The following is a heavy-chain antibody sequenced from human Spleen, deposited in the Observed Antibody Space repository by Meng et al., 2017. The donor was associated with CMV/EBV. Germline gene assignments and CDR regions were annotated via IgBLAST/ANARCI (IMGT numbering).Heavy chain of an antibody. CDR2: IYSGGST. J-gene: IGHJ3*02. D-gene: IGHD4-17*01. CDR3: ARGGTVTTYLAFDI. Sequence: ASGFTVSSNYMSWVRQAPGKGLEWVSIIYSGGSTYYADSVKGRFTISRDNSKNTLYLQMNSLRAEDTAVYYCARGGTVTTYLAFDIWGQGTMVTVSS. CDR1: GFTVSSNY. V-gene: IGHV3-66*02.